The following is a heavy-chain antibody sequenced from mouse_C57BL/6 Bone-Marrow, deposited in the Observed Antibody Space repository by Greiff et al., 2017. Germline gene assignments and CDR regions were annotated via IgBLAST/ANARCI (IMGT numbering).Heavy chain of an antibody. CDR2: IYPRSGNT. Sequence: VKLQQSGAELARPGASVKLSCKASGYTFTSYGISWVKQRTGQGLEWIGEIYPRSGNTYYNEKFKGKATLTADKSSSTAYMELRSLTSEDSAVYFCAKEGGYYKGFAYWGQGTLVTVSA. CDR1: GYTFTSYG. CDR3: AKEGGYYKGFAY. V-gene: IGHV1-81*01. J-gene: IGHJ3*01. D-gene: IGHD2-3*01.